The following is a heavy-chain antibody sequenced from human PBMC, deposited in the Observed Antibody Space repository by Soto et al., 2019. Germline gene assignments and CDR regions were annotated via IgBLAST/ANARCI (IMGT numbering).Heavy chain of an antibody. CDR2: IKSRTDGGTA. J-gene: IGHJ4*02. CDR1: GFTVTNAW. CDR3: TSSGDSVGVTSFVY. Sequence: GSLRLSCAASGFTVTNAWMNWVRQAPGKGLEWVGRIKSRTDGGTADSAAPVKGRFTISRDDSQNTLYLQMNSLKTEDTAVYYCTSSGDSVGVTSFVYWGQGSLVTV. D-gene: IGHD1-26*01. V-gene: IGHV3-15*07.